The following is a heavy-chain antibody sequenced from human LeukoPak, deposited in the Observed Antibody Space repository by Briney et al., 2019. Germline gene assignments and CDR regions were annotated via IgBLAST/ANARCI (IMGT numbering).Heavy chain of an antibody. J-gene: IGHJ4*02. CDR3: ARDLGGNTSYQRVDY. CDR1: GFTFSSYS. CDR2: ISSSSSYI. Sequence: GGSLRLSCAASGFTFSSYSMNWVRQAPGKGLEWVSTISSSSSYIYYADSVKGRFTISRDNAKNSLYLQMNSLRAEDTAVYYCARDLGGNTSYQRVDYWGQGTLVTVSS. V-gene: IGHV3-21*01. D-gene: IGHD2-2*01.